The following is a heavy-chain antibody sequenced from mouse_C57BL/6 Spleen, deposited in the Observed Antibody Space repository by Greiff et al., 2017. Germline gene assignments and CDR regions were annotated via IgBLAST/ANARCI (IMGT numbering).Heavy chain of an antibody. V-gene: IGHV1-80*01. CDR1: GYAFSSYW. Sequence: VQLQQSGAELVKPGASVKISCKASGYAFSSYWMNWVKQRPGQGLEWIGEIYPGDGDTNYNGKFKGKATLTADKSSSTAYMQLSSLTAEDSAVYFCAREIYYGSSYDWDFDVWGTGTTVTVSS. CDR2: IYPGDGDT. D-gene: IGHD1-1*01. J-gene: IGHJ1*03. CDR3: AREIYYGSSYDWDFDV.